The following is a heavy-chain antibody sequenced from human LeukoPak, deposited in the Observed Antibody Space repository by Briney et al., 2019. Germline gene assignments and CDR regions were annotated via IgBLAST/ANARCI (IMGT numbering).Heavy chain of an antibody. D-gene: IGHD6-13*01. J-gene: IGHJ4*02. Sequence: APVKVSCKASGYTLTNYAFSWVRQAPGQGLEWMGWINTYNGNTYYAQKLQGRVTLTTDTSTTTAYMELRSLRSDDTAVYYRARGIPASGHLDYWGQGTLVTVSS. V-gene: IGHV1-18*01. CDR3: ARGIPASGHLDY. CDR2: INTYNGNT. CDR1: GYTLTNYA.